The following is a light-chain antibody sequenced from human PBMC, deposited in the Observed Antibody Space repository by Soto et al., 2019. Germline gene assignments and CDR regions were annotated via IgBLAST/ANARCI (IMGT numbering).Light chain of an antibody. Sequence: QSALTQPASVSGSPGQSITISCTGTSNDVGAYHYVSWYQQHPGKAPKLMIYGVTNRPSGVSNRFSGSKSGNTASLTISGLQAEDEADYYCSSYTSFSTGVFGGGTKLTVL. CDR1: SNDVGAYHY. J-gene: IGLJ3*02. CDR3: SSYTSFSTGV. CDR2: GVT. V-gene: IGLV2-14*01.